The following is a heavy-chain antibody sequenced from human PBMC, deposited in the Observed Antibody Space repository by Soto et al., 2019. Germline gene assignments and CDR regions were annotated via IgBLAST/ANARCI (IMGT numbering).Heavy chain of an antibody. CDR1: GFNFGNHA. J-gene: IGHJ6*03. CDR3: AKDKSTGEYSYYRYMDV. CDR2: ISWNSGQL. D-gene: IGHD4-17*01. Sequence: EVLLVESGGGLVQPDRPLRLSCEASGFNFGNHAMHWVRQVPGKGLEWVSAISWNSGQLDYADSVRGRFTISRDNDKNSLYLEMNSLRPDDTALYFCAKDKSTGEYSYYRYMDVWGGGTTVIVSS. V-gene: IGHV3-9*01.